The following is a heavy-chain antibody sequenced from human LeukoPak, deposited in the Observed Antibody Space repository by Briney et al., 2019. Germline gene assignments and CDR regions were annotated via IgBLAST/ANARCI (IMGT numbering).Heavy chain of an antibody. J-gene: IGHJ4*02. CDR3: VKDFLHGPHIEPVGSVGPLDV. CDR1: GFTFSSYA. Sequence: GGSLRLSCATSGFTFSSYAMSWVRQAPGKGLEWVAGIHADSGRTYHADSVKGRFTIFRDNSKNTLYLQMNSLRAEDTAVYYCVKDFLHGPHIEPVGSVGPLDVWGQGTLVTVSS. CDR2: IHADSGRT. D-gene: IGHD2-21*01. V-gene: IGHV3-23*01.